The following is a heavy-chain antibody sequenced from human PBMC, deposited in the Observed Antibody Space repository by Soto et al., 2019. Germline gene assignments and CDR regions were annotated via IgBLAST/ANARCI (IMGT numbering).Heavy chain of an antibody. CDR1: GGSISSYY. Sequence: SDTLSLTFTVSGGSISSYYWSWIRQPPGKGLEWIVYIDDSGSTNYNPSLKSRVTISVDTSKNQFSLKLSYVTAADTAVYYCARGSYYYDSSGLGFDXWGQGTRVTVSX. J-gene: IGHJ5*02. D-gene: IGHD3-22*01. CDR2: IDDSGST. CDR3: ARGSYYYDSSGLGFDX. V-gene: IGHV4-59*01.